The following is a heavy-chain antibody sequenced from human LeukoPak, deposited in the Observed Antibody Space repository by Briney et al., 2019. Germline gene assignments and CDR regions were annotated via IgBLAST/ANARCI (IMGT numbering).Heavy chain of an antibody. V-gene: IGHV1-18*01. J-gene: IGHJ6*03. CDR2: ISAYNGNT. CDR1: GYTFTSYG. Sequence: ASVKVSCNASGYTFTSYGISWVRQAPGQVLEWMGWISAYNGNTNYAQKLQGRVTMTTDTSTSTAYMELRSLRSDDTAVYYCARADCSSTSCYFGYYYYMDVWGKGTTVTVSS. D-gene: IGHD2-2*01. CDR3: ARADCSSTSCYFGYYYYMDV.